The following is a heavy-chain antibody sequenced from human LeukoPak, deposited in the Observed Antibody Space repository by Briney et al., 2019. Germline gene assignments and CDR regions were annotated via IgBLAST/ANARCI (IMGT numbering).Heavy chain of an antibody. D-gene: IGHD2-15*01. CDR3: ARAGIVGDAFDI. CDR2: IYYSGST. CDR1: GGSISSYY. Sequence: SETLSLTCTVSGGSISSYYWSWIRQPPGKELEWIGYIYYSGSTNYNPSLKSRVTISVDTSKNQFSLKVTSVNVADTAVYYCARAGIVGDAFDIWDQGTMVTVSS. V-gene: IGHV4-59*01. J-gene: IGHJ3*02.